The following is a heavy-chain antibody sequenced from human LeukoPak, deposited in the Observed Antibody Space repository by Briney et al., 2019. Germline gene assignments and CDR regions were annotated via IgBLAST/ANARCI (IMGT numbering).Heavy chain of an antibody. J-gene: IGHJ6*02. CDR3: ARAGYAGGFYGMDV. V-gene: IGHV3-33*01. Sequence: GRSLRLSCAASGFTFSSYGMHWVRPAPGKGLEWVAVIWYDGSNKYYADSVKGRFTISRDNSKNTLYLQMNSLRAEDTAVYYCARAGYAGGFYGMDVWGQGTTVTVSS. D-gene: IGHD5-12*01. CDR2: IWYDGSNK. CDR1: GFTFSSYG.